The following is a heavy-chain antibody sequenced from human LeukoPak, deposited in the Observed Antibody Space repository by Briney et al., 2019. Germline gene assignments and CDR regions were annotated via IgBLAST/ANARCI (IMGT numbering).Heavy chain of an antibody. CDR2: IYYSGGT. CDR1: GGSISSRY. D-gene: IGHD6-6*01. Sequence: SETLSLTCTLSGGSISSRYWSWIRQPPGKGLEWIGSIYYSGGTNYNPSLQSRVTISVDTSKIQFSLKLSSVTAADTAVYYCARWQYTISSGWFDPWGQGTLVIVSS. J-gene: IGHJ5*02. V-gene: IGHV4-59*08. CDR3: ARWQYTISSGWFDP.